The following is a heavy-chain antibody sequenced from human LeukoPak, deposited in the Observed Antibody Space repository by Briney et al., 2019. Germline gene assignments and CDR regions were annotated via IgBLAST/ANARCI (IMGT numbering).Heavy chain of an antibody. D-gene: IGHD5-24*01. V-gene: IGHV4-61*02. CDR3: ARGSLQSSLDY. CDR1: GDSISSGDYY. Sequence: PSETLSLTCTVSGDSISSGDYYWSWIRQPAGKGLEWIGRISSSGSTNYNPSLKSRVTISVDTSKNQFSLKLSSVTAADTAVYYCARGSLQSSLDYWGQGTLVTVSS. J-gene: IGHJ4*02. CDR2: ISSSGST.